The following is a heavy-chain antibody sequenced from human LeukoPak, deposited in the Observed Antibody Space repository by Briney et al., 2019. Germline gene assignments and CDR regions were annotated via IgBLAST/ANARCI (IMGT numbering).Heavy chain of an antibody. CDR2: IYYSGST. CDR3: ARSIQLWVGYYYYYYLDV. Sequence: SETLSLTCTVSGGSISGYYWSWIRQPPGKGLEWIGYIYYSGSTNYNPSLKSRVTISVDTSKNQFSPKLSSVTAADTAVYYCARSIQLWVGYYYYYYLDVWGKGTTVTISS. CDR1: GGSISGYY. J-gene: IGHJ6*03. V-gene: IGHV4-59*01. D-gene: IGHD5-18*01.